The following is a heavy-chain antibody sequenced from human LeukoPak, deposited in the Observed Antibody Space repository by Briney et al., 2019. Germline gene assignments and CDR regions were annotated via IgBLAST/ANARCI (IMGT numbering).Heavy chain of an antibody. J-gene: IGHJ6*03. CDR3: AKTGITGTMTTYYYMYV. CDR1: GFTFSSYD. CDR2: ISYDGSTK. D-gene: IGHD1/OR15-1a*01. Sequence: PGRSLRLSCAASGFTFSSYDMHWIRQAPGKGLEWVAVISYDGSTKYYADSVKGRFTISRDNSKNTLYLQMNSLRAEDTAVYYCAKTGITGTMTTYYYMYVRGKGTTVTVSS. V-gene: IGHV3-30*04.